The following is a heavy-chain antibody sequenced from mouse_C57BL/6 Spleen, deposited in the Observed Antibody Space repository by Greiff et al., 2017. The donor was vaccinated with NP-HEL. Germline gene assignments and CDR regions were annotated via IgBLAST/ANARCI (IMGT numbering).Heavy chain of an antibody. V-gene: IGHV2-9-1*01. Sequence: QVQLQQSGPGLVAPSQSLSITCTVSGFSLTSYAISWVRQPPGKGLEWLGVIWTGGGTNYNSALKSRLSISKDNSKSQVFLKMNSLQTDDTARYYCARKYGSSSYYAMDYWGQGTSVTVSS. D-gene: IGHD1-1*01. CDR1: GFSLTSYA. CDR2: IWTGGGT. J-gene: IGHJ4*01. CDR3: ARKYGSSSYYAMDY.